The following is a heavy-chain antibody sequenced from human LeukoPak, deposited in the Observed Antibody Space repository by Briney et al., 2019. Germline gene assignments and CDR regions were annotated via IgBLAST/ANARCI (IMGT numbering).Heavy chain of an antibody. J-gene: IGHJ4*02. Sequence: ASVKVSCKASGYTFTSYGISWVRQAPGQGLEWMGWISAYNGNTNYAQKFQGRVTITADESTSTAYMELSSLRSEDTAVYYCANGGGATTIGFDYWGQGTLVTVSS. CDR2: ISAYNGNT. CDR3: ANGGGATTIGFDY. D-gene: IGHD1-26*01. V-gene: IGHV1-18*01. CDR1: GYTFTSYG.